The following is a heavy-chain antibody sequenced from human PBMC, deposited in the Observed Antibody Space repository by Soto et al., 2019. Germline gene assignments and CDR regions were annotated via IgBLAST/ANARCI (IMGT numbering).Heavy chain of an antibody. CDR1: GGSFSGYY. J-gene: IGHJ5*02. CDR2: INHSGST. D-gene: IGHD2-15*01. V-gene: IGHV4-34*01. Sequence: SETLSLTCAVYGGSFSGYYWCCIRKPPGKGLEWIGEINHSGSTNYNPSLKSRVTISVDTSKNQFSLKLSSVTAADTAVYYCAREIVVVVAATPSMYNWFDPWGQGTLVTVSS. CDR3: AREIVVVVAATPSMYNWFDP.